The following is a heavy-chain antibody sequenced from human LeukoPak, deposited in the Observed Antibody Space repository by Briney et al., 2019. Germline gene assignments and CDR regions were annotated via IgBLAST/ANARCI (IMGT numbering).Heavy chain of an antibody. CDR3: ARARGSSWFDYYYYMDV. J-gene: IGHJ6*03. V-gene: IGHV1-8*01. Sequence: ASVKVSCKASGYTFTSYDINWVRQATGQGLEWMGWMNPNSGNTGYAQKFQGRVTMTRNTSISTAYMELSSLGSEDTAVYYCARARGSSWFDYYYYMDVWGKGTTVTVSS. CDR1: GYTFTSYD. D-gene: IGHD6-13*01. CDR2: MNPNSGNT.